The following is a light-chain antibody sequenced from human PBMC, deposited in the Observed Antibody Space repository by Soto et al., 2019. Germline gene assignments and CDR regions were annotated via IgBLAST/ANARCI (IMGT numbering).Light chain of an antibody. J-gene: IGLJ3*02. CDR3: TSYGGRDNLM. CDR1: SSDIGAYNY. V-gene: IGLV2-8*01. CDR2: EVN. Sequence: QSALTQPPSASGSPGQSVTISCTGTSSDIGAYNYVSWFQQHPGEAPKLIISEVNKRPSGVPDRFSGSKSGNTAYLTVSGLQAEDEADYYCTSYGGRDNLMFGGGTKLTVL.